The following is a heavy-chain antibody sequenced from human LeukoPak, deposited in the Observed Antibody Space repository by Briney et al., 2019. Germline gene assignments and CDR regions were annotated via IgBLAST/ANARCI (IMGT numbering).Heavy chain of an antibody. CDR3: ASLRYYDILTGYPYYYMDV. D-gene: IGHD3-9*01. CDR2: IYYSGST. CDR1: GGSISSSNYY. V-gene: IGHV4-39*07. Sequence: PSETLSLTCTVSGGSISSSNYYWGWIRQPPGKGLEWIGSIYYSGSTYYNPSLKSRVTISVDTSKNQFSLELSSVTAADTAVYYCASLRYYDILTGYPYYYMDVWGKGTTVTVSS. J-gene: IGHJ6*03.